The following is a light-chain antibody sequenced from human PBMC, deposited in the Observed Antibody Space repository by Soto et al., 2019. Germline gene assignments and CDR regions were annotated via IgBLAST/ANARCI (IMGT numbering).Light chain of an antibody. V-gene: IGKV1D-13*01. J-gene: IGKJ3*01. CDR2: DDS. CDR3: QQFDDYPFT. Sequence: IQMTQSPSSLSASVGDSVTITCRASQGISSALAWYQQTPGRPPKLLIYDDSTLESGVPSRLSGSRSGTDLTLTVSRLQPEDFATYYCQQFDDYPFTFGPGTKVDIK. CDR1: QGISSA.